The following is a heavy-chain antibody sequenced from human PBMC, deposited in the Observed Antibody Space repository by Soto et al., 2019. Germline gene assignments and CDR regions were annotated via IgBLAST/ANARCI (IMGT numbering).Heavy chain of an antibody. CDR1: GGTFSSYA. D-gene: IGHD3-22*01. V-gene: IGHV1-69*13. CDR2: IIPIFGTA. CDR3: ASTHQYYYDSSGYYRTVHFDY. Sequence: ASVKVSCKASGGTFSSYAISWVRQAPGQGLEWMGGIIPIFGTANYAQKFQGRVTITADESTSTAYMELSSLRSEDTAVYYCASTHQYYYDSSGYYRTVHFDYWGQGTLVTVSS. J-gene: IGHJ4*02.